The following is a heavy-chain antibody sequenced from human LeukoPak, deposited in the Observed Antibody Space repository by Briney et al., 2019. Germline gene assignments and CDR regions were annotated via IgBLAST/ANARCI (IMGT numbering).Heavy chain of an antibody. J-gene: IGHJ6*03. Sequence: GGSLRLSCAASGFTFSTYAMSWVRQAPGKGLEWVAFIRFEGNEKFYAASVKGRFTISRDNSKNTLYLEMNSLRAEDTAVYYCAKIPYGDYVLDYYYYMDVWGKGTTVTISS. CDR3: AKIPYGDYVLDYYYYMDV. CDR1: GFTFSTYA. D-gene: IGHD4-17*01. V-gene: IGHV3-30*02. CDR2: IRFEGNEK.